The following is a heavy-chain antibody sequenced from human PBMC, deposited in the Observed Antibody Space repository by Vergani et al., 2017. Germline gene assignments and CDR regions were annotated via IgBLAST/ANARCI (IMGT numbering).Heavy chain of an antibody. D-gene: IGHD6-13*01. CDR2: INWNSDSI. Sequence: VRLVESGGGVVQPGRSLRLSCAASGFSFTSYGMHWVRQPPGKGLEWVSGINWNSDSIAYADSVKGRFTISRDNAKNSLYLQMNSLRAEDTALYYCVKDIAASGNYWYFDLWGRGTLVTVSS. J-gene: IGHJ2*01. CDR3: VKDIAASGNYWYFDL. V-gene: IGHV3-9*01. CDR1: GFSFTSYG.